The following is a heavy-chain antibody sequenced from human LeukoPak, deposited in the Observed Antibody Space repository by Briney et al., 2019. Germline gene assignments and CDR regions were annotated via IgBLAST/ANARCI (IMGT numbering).Heavy chain of an antibody. CDR1: GGSFSGYY. D-gene: IGHD6-13*01. Sequence: SETLSLTCAVYGGSFSGYYWSWIRQPPGKGLEGIGSIYHSGSTYYNPSLKSRVTISVDTSKNQFSLKLSSVTAADTAVYYCARQAAAGQAGWFDPWGQGTLVTVSS. V-gene: IGHV4-34*01. J-gene: IGHJ5*01. CDR3: ARQAAAGQAGWFDP. CDR2: IYHSGST.